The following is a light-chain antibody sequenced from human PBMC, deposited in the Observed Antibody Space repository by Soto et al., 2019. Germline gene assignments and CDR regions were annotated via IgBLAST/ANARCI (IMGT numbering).Light chain of an antibody. Sequence: DIQMTQSPSTLSASVGDRVTITCRASQSISSWLAWYQQKPGKAPKLLIYKASSLESGVPSRFSGSGSGTEFTLTISSLQPDDFRTYYCQQYNSYPTFGQGTKVEIK. CDR2: KAS. CDR3: QQYNSYPT. J-gene: IGKJ1*01. CDR1: QSISSW. V-gene: IGKV1-5*03.